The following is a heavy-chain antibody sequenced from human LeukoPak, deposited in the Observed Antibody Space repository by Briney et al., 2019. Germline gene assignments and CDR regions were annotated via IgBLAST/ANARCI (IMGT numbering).Heavy chain of an antibody. CDR1: GYRYSDYW. CDR2: IYGGASET. J-gene: IGHJ4*02. D-gene: IGHD6-19*01. CDR3: ASTTTYSSGWYGAY. V-gene: IGHV5-51*01. Sequence: GESLKISCKGSGYRYSDYWIGWVRQMPGKGLEWMGIIYGGASETRYSPSLQGQVTISADKSITTAYLQWSSLKASDTAMYYCASTTTYSSGWYGAYWGQGTLVTVSS.